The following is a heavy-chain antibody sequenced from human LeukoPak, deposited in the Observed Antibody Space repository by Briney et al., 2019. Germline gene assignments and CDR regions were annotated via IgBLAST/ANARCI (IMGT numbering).Heavy chain of an antibody. D-gene: IGHD3-10*01. Sequence: PGGSLRLSCAASGFTFTSHGMHWVRQAPGKGLEWVAVISYDGSNKYYADSVKGRFTISRDNSKNTLYLQMNSLRAEDTAVYYCAKDQPPITMVREFNPVSHGMDVWGQGTTVTVSS. CDR3: AKDQPPITMVREFNPVSHGMDV. CDR1: GFTFTSHG. V-gene: IGHV3-30*18. J-gene: IGHJ6*02. CDR2: ISYDGSNK.